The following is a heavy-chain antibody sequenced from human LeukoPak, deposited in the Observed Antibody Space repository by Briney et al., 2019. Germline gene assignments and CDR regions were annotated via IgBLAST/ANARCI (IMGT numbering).Heavy chain of an antibody. CDR1: GGSFSGYY. CDR2: INHSGST. V-gene: IGHV4-34*01. D-gene: IGHD5-12*01. J-gene: IGHJ3*02. Sequence: SETLSLTCAVYGGSFSGYYWSWIRQPPGKGLEWIGEINHSGSTNYNPSLKSRVTISVDTSKNQFSLKLSSVTAADTAVYYCATTTTREDAFDIWGQGTMVTVSS. CDR3: ATTTTREDAFDI.